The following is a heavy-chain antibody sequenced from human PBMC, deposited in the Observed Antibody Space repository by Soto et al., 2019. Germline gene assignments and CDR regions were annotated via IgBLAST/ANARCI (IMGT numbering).Heavy chain of an antibody. Sequence: QVHLVQSGAEVKKPGASVKVSCKGSGYDFTTYGITWVRQAPGQGLEWMAWISAHNGNTDYAQKLQGRVTVTRDTATRTAYLESRSLRSDATAVYYCARGRYGDYWGQGALVTVSS. CDR2: ISAHNGNT. J-gene: IGHJ4*02. V-gene: IGHV1-18*01. CDR3: ARGRYGDY. CDR1: GYDFTTYG. D-gene: IGHD1-1*01.